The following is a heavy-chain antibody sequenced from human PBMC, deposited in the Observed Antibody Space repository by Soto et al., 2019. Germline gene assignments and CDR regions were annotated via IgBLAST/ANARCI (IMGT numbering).Heavy chain of an antibody. CDR1: GFTFRSYA. CDR2: ISSTSTYT. D-gene: IGHD6-19*01. V-gene: IGHV3-21*01. J-gene: IGHJ4*02. Sequence: GGSLRLSCAASGFTFRSYAMNWVRQTQEKGLEWVSSISSTSTYTHYADSVKGRFTISRDNANNSLFLQMNSLRAEDTAIYYCARDLALAGNYWGQGGLVTVPS. CDR3: ARDLALAGNY.